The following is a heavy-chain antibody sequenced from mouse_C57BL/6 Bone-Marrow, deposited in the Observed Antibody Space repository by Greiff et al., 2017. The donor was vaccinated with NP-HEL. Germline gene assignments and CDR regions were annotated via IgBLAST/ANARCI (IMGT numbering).Heavy chain of an antibody. V-gene: IGHV5-9-1*02. CDR1: GFTFSSYA. CDR3: TRDSGYYGSSYLEYFDV. J-gene: IGHJ1*03. Sequence: EVQVVESGEGLVKPGGSLKLSCAASGFTFSSYAMSWVRQTPEKRLEWVAYISSGGDYIYYADTVKGRFTISRDNARNTLYLQMSSLKSEDTAMYYCTRDSGYYGSSYLEYFDVWGTGTTVTVSS. D-gene: IGHD1-1*01. CDR2: ISSGGDYI.